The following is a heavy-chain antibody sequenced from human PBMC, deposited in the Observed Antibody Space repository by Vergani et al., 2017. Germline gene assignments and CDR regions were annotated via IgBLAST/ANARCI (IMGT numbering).Heavy chain of an antibody. CDR2: IWYDGSNK. Sequence: QVQLVQSGAEVKKPGASVKVSCKASGYTFSSYGMHWVRQAPGKGLEWVAVIWYDGSNKYYADSVKGRFTISRDNSKNTLYLQMNSLRAEDTALYYCAKDIRAMTTGETDVWGKGTTVTVSS. V-gene: IGHV3-30*02. D-gene: IGHD4-17*01. CDR1: GYTFSSYG. CDR3: AKDIRAMTTGETDV. J-gene: IGHJ6*04.